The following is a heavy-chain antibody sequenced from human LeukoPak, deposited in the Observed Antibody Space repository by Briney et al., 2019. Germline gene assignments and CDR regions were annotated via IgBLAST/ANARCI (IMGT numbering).Heavy chain of an antibody. CDR3: VRGGTYWTVS. CDR1: GFTFSSYW. J-gene: IGHJ5*01. Sequence: GGSLRLSCAASGFTFSSYWMSWVRQAPGKGLEWVANIKQDGSEKYYVDSVKGRFTISRDNAKNSLFLQMNSLRVDDTAVYYCVRGGTYWTVSWGQGTLVNVS. CDR2: IKQDGSEK. V-gene: IGHV3-7*01.